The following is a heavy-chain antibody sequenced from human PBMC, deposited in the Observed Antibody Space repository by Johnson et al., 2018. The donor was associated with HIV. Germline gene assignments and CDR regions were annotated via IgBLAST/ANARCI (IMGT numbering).Heavy chain of an antibody. CDR3: ARDSVGARGAFDI. D-gene: IGHD1-26*01. J-gene: IGHJ3*02. Sequence: VQLVESGGGLVQPGGSLRLSCAATGFTFSRYWMHWVRQVPGEGLVWVSGINWNGGSTGYADSVKGRFTISRDNAKNSLYLQMNSLRAEDTALYYCARDSVGARGAFDIWGQGTMVTVSS. V-gene: IGHV3-20*04. CDR1: GFTFSRYW. CDR2: INWNGGST.